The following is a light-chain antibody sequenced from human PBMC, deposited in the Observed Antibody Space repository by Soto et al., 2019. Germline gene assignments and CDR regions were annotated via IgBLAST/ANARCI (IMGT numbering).Light chain of an antibody. CDR2: EVS. J-gene: IGLJ1*01. Sequence: QSALTQPSSLSGSPGQTSTISCTGTINDVAYYNYVSWFQQHPGKAPKLMIYEVSNRPSGVSNRFSGSKSGNTASLTISGLQAEDEADYYCISFTTSSPYVFGSGTKVTV. CDR3: ISFTTSSPYV. CDR1: INDVAYYNY. V-gene: IGLV2-14*01.